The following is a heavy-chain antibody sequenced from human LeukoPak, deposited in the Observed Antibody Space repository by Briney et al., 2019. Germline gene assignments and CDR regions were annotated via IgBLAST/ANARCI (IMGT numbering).Heavy chain of an antibody. J-gene: IGHJ4*02. D-gene: IGHD3-10*01. CDR1: GYTFTSYG. Sequence: GASVKVSCKASGYTFTSYGISWVQQAPGQGLEWMGWISAYNGNTNYAQKLQGRVTMTTDTSTSTAYVELRSLRSDDTAVYYCARGIPMVRGVPFVDYWGQGTLVTVSS. V-gene: IGHV1-18*01. CDR2: ISAYNGNT. CDR3: ARGIPMVRGVPFVDY.